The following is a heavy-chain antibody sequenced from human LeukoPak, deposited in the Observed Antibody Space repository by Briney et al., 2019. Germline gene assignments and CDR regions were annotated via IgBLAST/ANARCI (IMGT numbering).Heavy chain of an antibody. J-gene: IGHJ3*02. CDR2: IYTSGST. D-gene: IGHD3-10*01. V-gene: IGHV4-4*09. CDR1: GGSISSYY. CDR3: ARHLRGTSTAFDI. Sequence: SETLSLTCTVSGGSISSYYWSWIRQPPGKGLEWIGYIYTSGSTNYNPSLKNRVTISVDTSKNQFSLKLSSVTAADTAVYYCARHLRGTSTAFDIWGQGTMVTVSS.